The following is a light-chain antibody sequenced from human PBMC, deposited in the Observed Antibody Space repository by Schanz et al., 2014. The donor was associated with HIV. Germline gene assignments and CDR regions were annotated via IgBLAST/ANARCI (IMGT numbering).Light chain of an antibody. J-gene: IGKJ2*01. CDR1: QSVSSY. CDR2: DAS. V-gene: IGKV3-11*01. Sequence: EIVLTQSPATLSLSPGERATLSCRASQSVSSYLAWYQQKPGQAPRLLIYDASNRATGIPARFSGSGSGTDFTLTISSLQPDDLATYYCQQYTKYSPFTFGQGTKVEI. CDR3: QQYTKYSPFT.